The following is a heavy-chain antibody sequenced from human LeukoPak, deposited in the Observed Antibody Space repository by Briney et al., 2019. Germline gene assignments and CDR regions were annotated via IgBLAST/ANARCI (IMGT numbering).Heavy chain of an antibody. CDR1: GGSFSGYY. CDR2: INHSGST. CDR3: ARLSGYGLHYYYYMDV. Sequence: ASETLSLTCAVYGGSFSGYYWSWIRQPPGKGLEWIGEINHSGSTNYNPSLKSRVTISIDTSKNQFSLKLSSVTAADTAVYYCARLSGYGLHYYYYMDVWGSGTTVTVSS. V-gene: IGHV4-34*01. J-gene: IGHJ6*03. D-gene: IGHD5-12*01.